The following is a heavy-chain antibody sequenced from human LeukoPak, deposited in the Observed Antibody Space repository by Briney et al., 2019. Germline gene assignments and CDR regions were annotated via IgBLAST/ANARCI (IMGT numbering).Heavy chain of an antibody. CDR2: ISPYNENR. Sequence: VAVKVSCKASGYTFTSYGISWVRQAPVQGLEWMGWISPYNENRKYLQKLQGRVTLSTDTSTSTAYMELRSLTSDDTAVYYCAREESIGRYQFLHDYWGQGTLVTVSS. CDR1: GYTFTSYG. D-gene: IGHD1-26*01. J-gene: IGHJ4*02. CDR3: AREESIGRYQFLHDY. V-gene: IGHV1-18*01.